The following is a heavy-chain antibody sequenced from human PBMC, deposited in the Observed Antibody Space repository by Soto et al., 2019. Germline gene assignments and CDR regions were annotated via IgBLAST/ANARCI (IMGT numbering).Heavy chain of an antibody. J-gene: IGHJ4*02. CDR1: GFRFSDHS. Sequence: LVESGGGLVHPGESLRLSCEGSGFRFSDHSMNWVRQAPGKGLQWISYISSNGDITYYADSVKGRFTVSRDNANNALFLQMNSLRDDDSARSYCARLPNGSLVTAWGQGARVTVAS. CDR2: ISSNGDIT. V-gene: IGHV3-48*02. CDR3: ARLPNGSLVTA. D-gene: IGHD2-21*02.